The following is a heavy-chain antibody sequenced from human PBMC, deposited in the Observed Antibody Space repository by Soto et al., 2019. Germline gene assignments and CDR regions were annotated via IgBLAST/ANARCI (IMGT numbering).Heavy chain of an antibody. CDR3: ARGEITGLGGMDV. V-gene: IGHV4-34*02. D-gene: IGHD1-20*01. CDR1: GGSFRGYY. CDR2: INHSGTS. J-gene: IGHJ6*02. Sequence: QVQLQQSGAGLLKPSETLSLNCTVSGGSFRGYYWGWVRQPPGKGLEWIGEINHSGTSNYHPSLKSRVTISVATSKNQFSLTVNSVTPADTAVYYCARGEITGLGGMDVWGQGTTVTVSS.